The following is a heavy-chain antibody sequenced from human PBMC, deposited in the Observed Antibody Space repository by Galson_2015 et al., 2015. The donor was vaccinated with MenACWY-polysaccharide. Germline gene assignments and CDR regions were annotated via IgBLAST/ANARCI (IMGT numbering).Heavy chain of an antibody. D-gene: IGHD4/OR15-4a*01. CDR3: ARGHLGLVL. CDR2: IKKDGSEK. Sequence: SLRLSCAASGLTFSNCCMNWVRQAPGKGLEWVACIKKDGSEKYYVDSVKGRFTISRDNAKNSLYLQMNSLRADDTAVYFCARGHLGLVLWGQGTPVTVSS. J-gene: IGHJ1*01. CDR1: GLTFSNCC. V-gene: IGHV3-7*01.